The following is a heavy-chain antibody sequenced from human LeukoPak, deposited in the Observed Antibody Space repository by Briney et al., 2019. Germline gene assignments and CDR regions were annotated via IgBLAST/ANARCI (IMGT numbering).Heavy chain of an antibody. D-gene: IGHD6-6*01. CDR2: ISSSGSTI. CDR3: ARDREQLVRTDYYGMDV. V-gene: IGHV3-48*03. J-gene: IGHJ6*02. Sequence: GGSLRLSCAASGFTFSSYEMNWVRQAPGKGLEWVSYISSSGSTIYYADSVKGRFTISRDNAKNSLYLQMNSLRAEDTAVYYCARDREQLVRTDYYGMDVWGHGTTVTVSS. CDR1: GFTFSSYE.